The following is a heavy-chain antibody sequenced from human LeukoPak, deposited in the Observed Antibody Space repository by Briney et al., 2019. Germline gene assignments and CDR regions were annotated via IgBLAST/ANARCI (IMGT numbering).Heavy chain of an antibody. J-gene: IGHJ4*02. CDR2: VNPNSGGT. CDR3: ARAQEKGYCSGGSCYDY. CDR1: GYTFTGYY. Sequence: ASVKVSCKASGYTFTGYYMHWVRQAPGQGLEWMGWVNPNSGGTTYAQKFQGWVTMTRDTSISTAYMELSRLRSDDTAVYYCARAQEKGYCSGGSCYDYWGQGTLVTVSS. V-gene: IGHV1-2*04. D-gene: IGHD2-15*01.